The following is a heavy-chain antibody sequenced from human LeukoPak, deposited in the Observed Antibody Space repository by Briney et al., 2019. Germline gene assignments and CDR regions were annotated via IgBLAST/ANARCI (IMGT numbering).Heavy chain of an antibody. V-gene: IGHV3-23*01. CDR2: ISCISGII. CDR3: AKDKEPSSMIVVVIAFDI. Sequence: GGSLRLSCAASGFTFTSYAMSWVRQAPGKGLEWVSAISCISGIIYYADSVKGRFTISRDNSKNTLYLQMNSLRAEDTAVYYCAKDKEPSSMIVVVIAFDIWGQRTMVTVSS. CDR1: GFTFTSYA. J-gene: IGHJ3*02. D-gene: IGHD3-22*01.